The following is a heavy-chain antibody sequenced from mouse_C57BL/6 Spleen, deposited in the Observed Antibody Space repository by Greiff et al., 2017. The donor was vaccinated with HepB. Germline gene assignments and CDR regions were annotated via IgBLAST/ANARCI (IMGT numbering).Heavy chain of an antibody. CDR3: ARSTTVVPLGY. CDR1: GYTFTSYG. J-gene: IGHJ2*01. CDR2: TYPRSGNT. D-gene: IGHD1-1*01. V-gene: IGHV1-81*01. Sequence: QVQLQQSGAELARPGASVKLSCKASGYTFTSYGISWVKQRTGQGLEWIGETYPRSGNTYYNEKFKGKATLTADKSSSTAYMELRSLTSEDSAVYFCARSTTVVPLGYWGQGTTLTVSS.